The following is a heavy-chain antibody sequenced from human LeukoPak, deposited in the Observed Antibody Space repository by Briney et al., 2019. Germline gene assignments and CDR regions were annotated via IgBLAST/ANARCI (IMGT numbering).Heavy chain of an antibody. V-gene: IGHV1-69*13. D-gene: IGHD4-17*01. Sequence: ASVKLSCTASGATFSSYAISWVRQAPAQGLERMGGIILIFGTANYAQQFQGRVTITADEPTSTAYTELSSPRSEDTAVYYCARLEITTVTTSDYWGQGTLVTVSS. CDR1: GATFSSYA. CDR2: IILIFGTA. J-gene: IGHJ4*02. CDR3: ARLEITTVTTSDY.